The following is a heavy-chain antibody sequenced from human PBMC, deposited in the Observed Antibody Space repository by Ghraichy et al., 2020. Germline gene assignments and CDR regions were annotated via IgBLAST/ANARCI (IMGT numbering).Heavy chain of an antibody. CDR2: INHSGST. Sequence: SETLSLTCAVYGGSFSGYYWSWIRQPPGKGLEWIGEINHSGSTNYNPSLKSRVTISVDTSKNQFSLKLSSVTAADTAVYYCARGPMAMVPVEDFSYFDPWGQGTLVTVSS. D-gene: IGHD5-18*01. CDR1: GGSFSGYY. CDR3: ARGPMAMVPVEDFSYFDP. V-gene: IGHV4-34*01. J-gene: IGHJ5*02.